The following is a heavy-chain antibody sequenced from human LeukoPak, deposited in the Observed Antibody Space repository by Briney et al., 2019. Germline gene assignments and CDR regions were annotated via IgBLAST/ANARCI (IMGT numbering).Heavy chain of an antibody. CDR1: GFTFSNYD. D-gene: IGHD3-22*01. CDR3: AREAFTDSTGYYFSPLDI. CDR2: INTGGGT. V-gene: IGHV3-13*01. J-gene: IGHJ3*02. Sequence: GGSLRLSCEASGFTFSNYDMHWVRQTTGKGLEWVSLINTGGGTFYPDSVKGRFTISRENAKNSLYLQMNSLTADDTAVYYCAREAFTDSTGYYFSPLDIWGQGTMVTVSS.